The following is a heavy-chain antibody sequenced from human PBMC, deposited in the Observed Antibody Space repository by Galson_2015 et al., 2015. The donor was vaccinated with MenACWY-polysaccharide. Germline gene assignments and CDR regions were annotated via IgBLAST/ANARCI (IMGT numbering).Heavy chain of an antibody. Sequence: SLRLSCAASGFTFDDYAMHWVRQAPGKGLEWVSGISWNSGSIGYADSVKGRFTISRDNAKNSLYLQMNSLRAEDTALYYCAKGHSYGYYYGMDVWVQGTTVTVSS. J-gene: IGHJ6*02. CDR2: ISWNSGSI. CDR3: AKGHSYGYYYGMDV. D-gene: IGHD5-18*01. V-gene: IGHV3-9*01. CDR1: GFTFDDYA.